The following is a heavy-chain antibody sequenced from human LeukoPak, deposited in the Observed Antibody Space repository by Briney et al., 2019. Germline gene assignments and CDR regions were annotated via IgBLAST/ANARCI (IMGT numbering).Heavy chain of an antibody. D-gene: IGHD2-2*02. CDR2: IVVGSGNT. Sequence: ASVKVSCKASGFTFTSSAMQWVRQARGQRLEWIGWIVVGSGNTNYAQKFQERVTITRDMSTSTAYMELSSLRSEDTAVYYCAAESYCSSTSCYSWGQGTLVTVSS. CDR1: GFTFTSSA. J-gene: IGHJ4*02. V-gene: IGHV1-58*02. CDR3: AAESYCSSTSCYS.